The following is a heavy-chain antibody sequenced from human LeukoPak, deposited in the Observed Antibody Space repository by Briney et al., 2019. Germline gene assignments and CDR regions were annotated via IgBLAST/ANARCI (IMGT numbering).Heavy chain of an antibody. J-gene: IGHJ4*02. V-gene: IGHV4-38-2*02. CDR1: GYSISSGYY. D-gene: IGHD6-19*01. CDR2: IYHSGST. Sequence: SETLSLTCTVSGYSISSGYYWGWIRQPPGKGLEWIGSIYHSGSTYYNPSLKSRVTISVDTSKNQFSLKLSSVTAADTAVYYCARETPPYSSGWYVVAPFDYWGQGTLVTVSS. CDR3: ARETPPYSSGWYVVAPFDY.